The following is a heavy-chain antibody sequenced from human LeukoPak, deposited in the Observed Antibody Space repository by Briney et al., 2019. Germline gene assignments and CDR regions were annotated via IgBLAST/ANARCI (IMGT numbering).Heavy chain of an antibody. Sequence: PGGSLLLSSAAAGFTFSSYGMQWLRPAAGEVLVWVSRINSDGSTTNYSDSLKGRFTISRNNAENTLYLQMNSLRAEDTAVYYCVRVDGGYWGQGTRATVSS. CDR2: INSDGSTT. J-gene: IGHJ4*02. CDR1: GFTFSSYG. CDR3: VRVDGGY. V-gene: IGHV3-74*01. D-gene: IGHD3-16*01.